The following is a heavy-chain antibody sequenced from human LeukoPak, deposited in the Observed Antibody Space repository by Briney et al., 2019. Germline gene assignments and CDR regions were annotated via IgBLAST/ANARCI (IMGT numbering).Heavy chain of an antibody. CDR2: INHSGST. CDR3: ARGGRTRFWSGYRDLDY. V-gene: IGHV4-34*01. J-gene: IGHJ4*02. D-gene: IGHD3-3*01. CDR1: GGSFSGYY. Sequence: SETLSLTCAVYGGSFSGYYWSWIRQPPGKRLEWIGEINHSGSTNYNPSLKSRVTISVDTSKNQFSLKLSSVTAADTAVYYCARGGRTRFWSGYRDLDYWGQGTLVTVSS.